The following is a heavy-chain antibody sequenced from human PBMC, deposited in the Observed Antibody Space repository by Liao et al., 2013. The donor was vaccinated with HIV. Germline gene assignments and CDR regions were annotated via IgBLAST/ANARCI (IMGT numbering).Heavy chain of an antibody. CDR1: GGSLSGYY. J-gene: IGHJ4*02. Sequence: QVELLQWGAGLLKPSETLSLTCGLYGGSLSGYYWSWIRQSPGKGLEWIGEINHSGSINYNPSVKSRVSISIDTSKNQFSLRLSSVTAADTAVFYCARVISAEGGWTAGDYFDYWGQGTLVTVSS. CDR2: INHSGSI. V-gene: IGHV4-34*01. D-gene: IGHD6-19*01. CDR3: ARVISAEGGWTAGDYFDY.